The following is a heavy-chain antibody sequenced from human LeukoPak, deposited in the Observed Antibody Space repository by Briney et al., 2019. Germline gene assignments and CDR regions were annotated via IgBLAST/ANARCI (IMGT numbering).Heavy chain of an antibody. CDR2: INHSGST. Sequence: PSETLSLTCAVYGGSFSGYYWSWIRQPPGKGLEWIGEINHSGSTNYNPSLKSRVTISVDTSKNQFSLKLSSVTAADTAVYYCARGGHTAAAGTGWFDPWGQGTLVTVSS. CDR1: GGSFSGYY. J-gene: IGHJ5*02. V-gene: IGHV4-34*01. D-gene: IGHD6-13*01. CDR3: ARGGHTAAAGTGWFDP.